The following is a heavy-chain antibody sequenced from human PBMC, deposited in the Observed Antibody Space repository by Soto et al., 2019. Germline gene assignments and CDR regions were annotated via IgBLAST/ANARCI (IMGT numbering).Heavy chain of an antibody. Sequence: GGSLTRSCAASGFTFSSYSMNWVGQAPGKGLEWVSSISSSTSYIYYADSVKGRFTISRDNAKNSLYLQMNSLRAEDTAVYYCARVVDYYDPYYYYGMDVWGQGTTVTVSS. CDR3: ARVVDYYDPYYYYGMDV. D-gene: IGHD3-22*01. CDR1: GFTFSSYS. V-gene: IGHV3-21*01. J-gene: IGHJ6*02. CDR2: ISSSTSYI.